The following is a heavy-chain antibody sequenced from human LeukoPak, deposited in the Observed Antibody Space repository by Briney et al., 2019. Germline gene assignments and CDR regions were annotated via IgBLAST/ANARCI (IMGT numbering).Heavy chain of an antibody. CDR1: GGSVSSYY. J-gene: IGHJ2*01. CDR2: INYSGST. Sequence: SETLSLTSTVSGGSVSSYYWSWIRQPPGMGLEWIGYINYSGSTNYNPALKSRVTVSVDTSKNQFSLKLSSVTAADTAVYYCARQLSWGYWYFDLWGRGTLVAVSS. D-gene: IGHD1-26*01. CDR3: ARQLSWGYWYFDL. V-gene: IGHV4-59*08.